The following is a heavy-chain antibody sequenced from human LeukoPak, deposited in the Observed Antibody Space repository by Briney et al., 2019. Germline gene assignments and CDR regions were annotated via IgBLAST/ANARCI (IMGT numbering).Heavy chain of an antibody. J-gene: IGHJ2*01. CDR1: GFTFSSYG. Sequence: GGSLRLSCAASGFTFSSYGMHWVRQAPGKGLEWVAVISYDGSNKYYADSVKGRFTISRDNSKNTLYLQMNSLRPEDTAVYYCAKDGAKTTYWYFDLWGRGTLVTVSS. D-gene: IGHD1-1*01. CDR3: AKDGAKTTYWYFDL. CDR2: ISYDGSNK. V-gene: IGHV3-30*18.